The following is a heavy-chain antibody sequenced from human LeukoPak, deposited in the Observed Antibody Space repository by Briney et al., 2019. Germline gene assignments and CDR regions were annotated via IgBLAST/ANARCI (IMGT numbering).Heavy chain of an antibody. CDR2: IYYSGST. D-gene: IGHD3-10*01. J-gene: IGHJ4*02. Sequence: SETLSLTCTVSGGSIRSYYWRWIRQPPGKGLEWIGYIYYSGSTNYNPSLKSRVTISVDTSKNQLSLKLSSVTAADTAVYYCARERVRGSGVIDYWGQGTLVTVSS. CDR3: ARERVRGSGVIDY. CDR1: GGSIRSYY. V-gene: IGHV4-59*01.